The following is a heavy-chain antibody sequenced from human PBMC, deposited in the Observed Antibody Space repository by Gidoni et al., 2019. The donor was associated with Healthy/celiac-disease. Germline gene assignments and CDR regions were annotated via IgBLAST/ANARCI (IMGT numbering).Heavy chain of an antibody. Sequence: QLQLQESGPGLVKPSETLSLTCPVSGGSISSSSYYWGWLRQPPGKGLECIGSIYYRGSTSYNPSLKSRVTISVETSKNQFSLKLSSVTAADTAVYYCARLRLTYSSSWYVPYDAFDIWGQGTMVTVSS. D-gene: IGHD6-13*01. CDR3: ARLRLTYSSSWYVPYDAFDI. CDR1: GGSISSSSYY. V-gene: IGHV4-39*01. CDR2: IYYRGST. J-gene: IGHJ3*02.